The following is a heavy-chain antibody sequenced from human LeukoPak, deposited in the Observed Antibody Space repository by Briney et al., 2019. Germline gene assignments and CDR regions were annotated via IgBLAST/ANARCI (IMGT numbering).Heavy chain of an antibody. CDR3: ASDILDYYDSSGYLSRSDY. CDR1: GFTFSSYS. Sequence: NPGGSLRLSCAASGFTFSSYSMNWVRQAPGKGLEWVSSISSSSSYIYYADSVKGRFTISRDNAKNSLYLQMNSLRAEDTAVYYCASDILDYYDSSGYLSRSDYWGQGTLVTVSS. D-gene: IGHD3-22*01. J-gene: IGHJ4*02. V-gene: IGHV3-21*01. CDR2: ISSSSSYI.